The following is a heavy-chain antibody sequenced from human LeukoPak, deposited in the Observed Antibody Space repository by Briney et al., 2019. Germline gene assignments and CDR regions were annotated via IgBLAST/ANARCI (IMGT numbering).Heavy chain of an antibody. Sequence: GEALKISCKGSGYSFTSYWIARVRQMPGKGLEWMGIIYLGDSSTRYSPSFQGQVTISADKSTSTANLQWSSLKASDTAMYYCARSGGNYYSIWGQGTMVTVSS. CDR1: GYSFTSYW. CDR2: IYLGDSST. J-gene: IGHJ3*02. V-gene: IGHV5-51*01. D-gene: IGHD1-26*01. CDR3: ARSGGNYYSI.